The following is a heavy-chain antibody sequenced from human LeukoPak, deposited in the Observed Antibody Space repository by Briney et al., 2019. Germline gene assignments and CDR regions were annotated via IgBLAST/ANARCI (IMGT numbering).Heavy chain of an antibody. J-gene: IGHJ4*02. V-gene: IGHV3-7*01. CDR2: ITEDGSKI. CDR1: GFTFNNYW. D-gene: IGHD6-19*01. CDR3: AGSSGWLFDY. Sequence: GGSLRLSCAGTGFTFNNYWMNWVRQAPGKGLEWVANITEDGSKIYYVDSVKGRFTISRDNAKNSVYLQMNSLRAEDTAVYYCAGSSGWLFDYWGQGTLVVVSS.